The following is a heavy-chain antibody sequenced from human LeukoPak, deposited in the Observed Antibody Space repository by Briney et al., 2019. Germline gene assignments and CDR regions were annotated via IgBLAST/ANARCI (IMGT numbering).Heavy chain of an antibody. V-gene: IGHV3-7*01. CDR1: GFTFSSYW. D-gene: IGHD2-2*03. J-gene: IGHJ6*03. CDR2: LKQDGSEK. CDR3: ARDRGCCSSTSCYYYMDV. Sequence: GSLRLSCAASGFTFSSYWMWWVRQARGKRLEWVDNLKQDGSEKYYVGSVKGRFAISRDNAKNSLYLQMNSLRAEDTAVYYCARDRGCCSSTSCYYYMDVWGKGTTVTVSS.